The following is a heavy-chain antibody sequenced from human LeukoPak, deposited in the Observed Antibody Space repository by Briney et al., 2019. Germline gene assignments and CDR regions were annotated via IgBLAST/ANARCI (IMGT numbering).Heavy chain of an antibody. J-gene: IGHJ4*02. Sequence: GGSLRLPCSASGFAFSNYAMHWVRQAPGKGLQYVSGITNNGGRKHHADSVKDRFTISRDNSENTLYLQMSSLRPEDTAVYYCVKDLTGSFSFDYWGQGTLVTVSS. V-gene: IGHV3-64D*09. CDR2: ITNNGGRK. CDR1: GFAFSNYA. CDR3: VKDLTGSFSFDY. D-gene: IGHD1-26*01.